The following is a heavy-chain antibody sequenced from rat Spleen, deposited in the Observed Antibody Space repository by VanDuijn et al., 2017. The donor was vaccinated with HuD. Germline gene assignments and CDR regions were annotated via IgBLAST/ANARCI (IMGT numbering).Heavy chain of an antibody. CDR1: GFTFSDYY. Sequence: EVQLVESGGGLVQPGRSLTLSCVVSGFTFSDYYMAWVRQAPKKGLEWVASISYEGSSTYYGDSVRGRFTISRDNAKSALYLQMGSLRSEDTATYYCASGATGGMDAWGQGASVTVSS. V-gene: IGHV5-22*01. D-gene: IGHD1-11*01. J-gene: IGHJ4*01. CDR3: ASGATGGMDA. CDR2: ISYEGSST.